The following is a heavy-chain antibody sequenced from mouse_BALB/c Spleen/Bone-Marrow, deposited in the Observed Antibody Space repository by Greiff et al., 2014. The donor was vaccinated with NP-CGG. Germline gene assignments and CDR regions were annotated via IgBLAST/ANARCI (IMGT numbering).Heavy chain of an antibody. CDR1: GDSITSGY. Sequence: EVQRVESGPSLVKPSQTLSLTCSVTGDSITSGYWNWIRKFPGDKLEYMGFISYSGGTYYNPSLRSRISITRDTSKNQYYLQLNSVTTEDTATYFCARTHYYGWFDSWGQGTTLTVSS. V-gene: IGHV3-8*02. CDR3: ARTHYYGWFDS. J-gene: IGHJ2*01. CDR2: ISYSGGT. D-gene: IGHD1-2*01.